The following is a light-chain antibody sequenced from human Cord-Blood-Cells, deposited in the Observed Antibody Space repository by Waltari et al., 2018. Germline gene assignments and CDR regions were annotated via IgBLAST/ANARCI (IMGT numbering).Light chain of an antibody. CDR2: EGS. Sequence: QSALTQPASVSGSPGQSITISCPGTSSDVGRYNLVPWYQQHPGKAPKLMIYEGSKRPSGVSNRFSGSKSGNTASLTISGLQAEDEADYYCCSYAGSSVFGTGTKVTVL. CDR3: CSYAGSSV. J-gene: IGLJ1*01. CDR1: SSDVGRYNL. V-gene: IGLV2-23*01.